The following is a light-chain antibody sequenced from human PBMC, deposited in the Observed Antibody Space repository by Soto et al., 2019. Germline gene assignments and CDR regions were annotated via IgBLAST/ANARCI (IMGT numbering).Light chain of an antibody. J-gene: IGLJ1*01. CDR1: SSDVGGYNY. CDR2: DVS. V-gene: IGLV2-14*01. CDR3: SSYTSSSTV. Sequence: QCALNQPAYVSGYTGQSITISCTGTSSDVGGYNYVSWYQQHPGKAPKLMIYDVSNRPSGVSNRFSDSKSGNTASLTISGLQAEDEADYYCSSYTSSSTVFGTGTKVTVL.